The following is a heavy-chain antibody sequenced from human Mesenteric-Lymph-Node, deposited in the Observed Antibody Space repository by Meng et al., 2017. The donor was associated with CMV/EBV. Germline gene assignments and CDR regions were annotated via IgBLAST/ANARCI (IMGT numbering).Heavy chain of an antibody. D-gene: IGHD2-21*01. CDR2: VSHTGST. V-gene: IGHV4-4*01. CDR3: ARSPGFYSLDY. CDR1: VDSITPNLW. J-gene: IGHJ4*02. Sequence: CIVSVDSITPNLWWAWVRQPPGKGLEWIGEVSHTGSTLYTPSLKSRVTISVDKAKNRFSLRLTSVTAADTGVYFCARSPGFYSLDYWGLGTLVTVSS.